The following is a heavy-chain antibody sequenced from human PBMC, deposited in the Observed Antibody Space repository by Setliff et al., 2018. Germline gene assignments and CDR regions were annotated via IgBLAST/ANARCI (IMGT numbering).Heavy chain of an antibody. CDR2: IILIFGTP. V-gene: IGHV1-69*06. J-gene: IGHJ3*01. D-gene: IGHD3-16*02. CDR3: ATETVTFGGIIVRGYFDV. CDR1: GGSLNGYS. Sequence: ASVKVSCKASGGSLNGYSVSWVRQAPGQGLEFLGRIILIFGTPNYAQKFQDRVTIGVDKSTSTAYMEMSSLNFEDTAVYYCATETVTFGGIIVRGYFDVWGQGTMVT.